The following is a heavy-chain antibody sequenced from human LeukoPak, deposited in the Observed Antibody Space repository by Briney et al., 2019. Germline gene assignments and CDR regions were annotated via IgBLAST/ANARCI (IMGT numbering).Heavy chain of an antibody. CDR1: GFTFSNAW. Sequence: GGSLRLSCAASGFTFSNAWMSWVRQAPGKGLEWVANIKQDGSEKYYVASVKGRFSISRDNAKNALFLQMNSLRAEDTAVYYCARYYYDSSGYYYDYYYGMDVWGQGTTVTVSS. CDR2: IKQDGSEK. CDR3: ARYYYDSSGYYYDYYYGMDV. D-gene: IGHD3-22*01. J-gene: IGHJ6*02. V-gene: IGHV3-7*04.